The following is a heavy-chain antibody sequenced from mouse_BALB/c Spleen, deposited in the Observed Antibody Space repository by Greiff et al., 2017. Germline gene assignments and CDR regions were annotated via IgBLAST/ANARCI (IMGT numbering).Heavy chain of an antibody. J-gene: IGHJ4*01. CDR1: GFTFSSYA. V-gene: IGHV5-6-5*01. D-gene: IGHD2-14*01. CDR3: ARGDRFYAMDY. Sequence: EVKVVESGGGLVKPGGSLKLSCAASGFTFSSYAMSWVRQTPEKRLEWVASISSGGSTYYPDSVKGRFTISRDNARNILYLQMSSLRSEDTAMYYCARGDRFYAMDYWGQGTSVTVSS. CDR2: ISSGGST.